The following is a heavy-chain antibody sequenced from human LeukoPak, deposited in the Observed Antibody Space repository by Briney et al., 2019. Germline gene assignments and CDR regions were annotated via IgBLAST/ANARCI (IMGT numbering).Heavy chain of an antibody. D-gene: IGHD4-17*01. CDR2: ISSSSSYI. CDR3: ARGFVPVTVTYYYFGY. CDR1: GFTFSSYS. V-gene: IGHV3-21*01. J-gene: IGHJ4*02. Sequence: GGSLRLSCAASGFTFSSYSMNWVRQAPGKGLEWVSSISSSSSYIYYADSVKGRFTISRDNAKNSLYLQMNSPRAGDTAVYYCARGFVPVTVTYYYFGYWGQGTLVTVSS.